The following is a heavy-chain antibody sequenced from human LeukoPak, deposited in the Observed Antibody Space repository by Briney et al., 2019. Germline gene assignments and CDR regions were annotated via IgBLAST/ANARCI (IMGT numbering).Heavy chain of an antibody. CDR2: IYHGGGT. Sequence: SQTLSLTCTVSGYSISSGFHWGWIRQPPGKGLEWIGTIYHGGGTYRNPSLESRLTMSIDTSKNQFSLKLSSVTAADKAVYFCARGDAWDPFDYGGQGTLVTVSS. V-gene: IGHV4-38-2*02. CDR3: ARGDAWDPFDY. J-gene: IGHJ4*02. CDR1: GYSISSGFH. D-gene: IGHD3-16*01.